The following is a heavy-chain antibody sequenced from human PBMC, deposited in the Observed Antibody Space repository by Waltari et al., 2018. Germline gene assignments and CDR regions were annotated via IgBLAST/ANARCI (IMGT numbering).Heavy chain of an antibody. J-gene: IGHJ3*02. V-gene: IGHV1-24*01. Sequence: QVQLVQSGAEVKKPGASVKVSCKVSGYTLTELSMHWVRQAPGKGLEWMGGFDPEAGETIYAQKYQCRVTMTEDTSTDTAYMELSSLSSEDTAVYYCATTSPHYDYVWGSYRLDAFDIWGQGTMVTVSS. CDR3: ATTSPHYDYVWGSYRLDAFDI. D-gene: IGHD3-16*02. CDR2: FDPEAGET. CDR1: GYTLTELS.